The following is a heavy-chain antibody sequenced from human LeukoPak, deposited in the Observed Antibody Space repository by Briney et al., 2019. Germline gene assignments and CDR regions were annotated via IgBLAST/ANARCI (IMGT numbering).Heavy chain of an antibody. Sequence: PSETLSLTCTVSGGSFSSYYWSWIRQSPGKGLEWIGYIYYSGSTNYNPSLKSRVTISVDTSKNQFSLKLSSVTTADTAVYYCARRHRGEEAFDIWGQGTMVTVSS. J-gene: IGHJ3*02. CDR1: GGSFSSYY. CDR3: ARRHRGEEAFDI. V-gene: IGHV4-59*01. CDR2: IYYSGST.